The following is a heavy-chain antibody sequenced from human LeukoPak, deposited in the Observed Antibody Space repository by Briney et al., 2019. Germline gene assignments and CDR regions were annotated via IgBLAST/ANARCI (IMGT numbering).Heavy chain of an antibody. D-gene: IGHD3-16*01. CDR1: GFTFSSYS. CDR2: ISTSRTI. Sequence: GGSLRLSCAASGFTFSSYSMNWVRQAPGKGLEWISYISTSRTIYYADSVRGRFTISRDIVKNLLYLQMNSLRAEDTAVYYCARDLTSFQDFDYWGQGTLVTVSS. J-gene: IGHJ4*02. CDR3: ARDLTSFQDFDY. V-gene: IGHV3-48*01.